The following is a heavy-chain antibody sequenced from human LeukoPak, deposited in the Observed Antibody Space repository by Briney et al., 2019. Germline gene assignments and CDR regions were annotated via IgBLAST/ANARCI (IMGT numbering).Heavy chain of an antibody. CDR1: GFTVSSHY. CDR3: ATATLLLVGATILDI. Sequence: GGSLRLSCAASGFTVSSHYMNWVRQAPGKGLEWVSVIYSGGTTYYADSVKARFTISRDNSKNTLYLQMNSLRAEDTAVYYCATATLLLVGATILDIWGQGTMVTVSS. CDR2: IYSGGTT. J-gene: IGHJ3*02. V-gene: IGHV3-66*01. D-gene: IGHD1-26*01.